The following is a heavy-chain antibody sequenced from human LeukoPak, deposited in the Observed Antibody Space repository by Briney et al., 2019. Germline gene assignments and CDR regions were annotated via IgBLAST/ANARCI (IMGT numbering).Heavy chain of an antibody. Sequence: GASVKVSCKASGGTFSSYAISWVRQAPGQGLEWMGGIIPIFGTANYAQKFQGRVTITADESTSTAYMELSSLRSEDTAVYYCARDYYDSSGYHRNNWFDPWGQGILVTVSS. CDR2: IIPIFGTA. D-gene: IGHD3-22*01. J-gene: IGHJ5*02. V-gene: IGHV1-69*13. CDR1: GGTFSSYA. CDR3: ARDYYDSSGYHRNNWFDP.